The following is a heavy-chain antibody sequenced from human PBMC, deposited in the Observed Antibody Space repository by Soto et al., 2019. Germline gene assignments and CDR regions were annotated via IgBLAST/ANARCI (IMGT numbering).Heavy chain of an antibody. D-gene: IGHD1-20*01. CDR1: GFTFSDHY. CDR3: ARGGSNWNVGDAY. Sequence: EVLLVQSGGGLGQPGGSLRLSCAGSGFTFSDHYMDWVRQAPGKGLEWVGRSRNKGNSYTTEYAASVKGKFTISRDDSENILDLQMNSLKPEDPAVYYCARGGSNWNVGDAYWGQGTLVTVSS. V-gene: IGHV3-72*01. J-gene: IGHJ4*02. CDR2: SRNKGNSYTT.